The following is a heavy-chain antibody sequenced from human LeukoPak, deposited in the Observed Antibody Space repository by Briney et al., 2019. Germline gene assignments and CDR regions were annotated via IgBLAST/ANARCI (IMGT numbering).Heavy chain of an antibody. Sequence: PSETLSLTCTVSGGSISSSSYYWGWIRQPPGKGLEWIGSIYYSGSTYYNPSLKSRVTISVDTSKNQFSLKLSSVTAADTAVYYCARQGGLTYYYDSSGSDRGEFDYWGQGTLVTVSS. J-gene: IGHJ4*02. CDR2: IYYSGST. D-gene: IGHD3-22*01. CDR1: GGSISSSSYY. CDR3: ARQGGLTYYYDSSGSDRGEFDY. V-gene: IGHV4-39*07.